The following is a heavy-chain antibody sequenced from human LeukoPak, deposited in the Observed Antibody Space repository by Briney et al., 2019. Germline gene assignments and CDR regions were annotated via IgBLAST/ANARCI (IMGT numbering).Heavy chain of an antibody. Sequence: PGGSLRLSCAASGFTFSTYAMSWVRQAPGKGLEWVSAITPTGDSTYYADSVKGRFTISRDNSKNTLYLQMNSLRAEDTAVYYCAKDTTSGWPNWFDPWGQGTLVTVSS. CDR3: AKDTTSGWPNWFDP. CDR2: ITPTGDST. V-gene: IGHV3-23*01. CDR1: GFTFSTYA. J-gene: IGHJ5*02. D-gene: IGHD6-19*01.